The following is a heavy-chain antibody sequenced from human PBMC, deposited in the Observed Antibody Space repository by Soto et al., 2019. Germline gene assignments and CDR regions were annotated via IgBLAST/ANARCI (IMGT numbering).Heavy chain of an antibody. CDR1: GGSIGYYY. D-gene: IGHD3-10*01. J-gene: IGHJ4*02. CDR3: ARCYGSGSYYNGLFDH. Sequence: SETLSLTCSISGGSIGYYYWSWIRQPPGKGLEWIGYIYYSGSTTYNPSLKSRVTISVDTSKNKFFLKLSSVTAADTAVYYCARCYGSGSYYNGLFDHWRQGTLVTVSS. V-gene: IGHV4-59*01. CDR2: IYYSGST.